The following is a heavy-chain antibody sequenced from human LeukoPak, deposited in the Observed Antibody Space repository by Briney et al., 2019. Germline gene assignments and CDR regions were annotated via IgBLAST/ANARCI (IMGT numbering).Heavy chain of an antibody. CDR2: IYYSGST. J-gene: IGHJ4*02. D-gene: IGHD6-19*01. V-gene: IGHV4-59*12. CDR3: ARGGWYSDY. CDR1: GGSISSYY. Sequence: SETLSLTCTVSGGSISSYYWSWIRQPPGKGLEWIGYIYYSGSTNYNPSLKSRVTISAERSKNQFSLNLTSVTAADTAVYYCARGGWYSDYWGQGTLVTVSS.